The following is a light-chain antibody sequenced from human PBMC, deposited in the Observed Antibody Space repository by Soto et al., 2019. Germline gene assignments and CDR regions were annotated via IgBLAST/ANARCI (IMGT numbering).Light chain of an antibody. Sequence: DIVMTQSPDSLAVSLGERATFNCKSSQSVSYISNNKNYLAWFQQKPGQPPKLLIYWAFTREAGVPDRFSGSGSKTDFTLTNSGLQTEDVANYYCQQYYNIPHTFGQGTKLEIK. CDR1: QSVSYISNNKNY. CDR3: QQYYNIPHT. J-gene: IGKJ2*01. V-gene: IGKV4-1*01. CDR2: WAF.